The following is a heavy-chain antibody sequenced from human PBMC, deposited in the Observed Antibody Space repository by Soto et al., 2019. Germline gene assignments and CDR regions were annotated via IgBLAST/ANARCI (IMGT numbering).Heavy chain of an antibody. V-gene: IGHV1-69*13. J-gene: IGHJ6*02. CDR1: GGTFSTSA. CDR3: AREKDRQQLGGNYYYMLAV. D-gene: IGHD3-3*02. Sequence: QVQLEQSGAEVTKPGSSVKVSCKASGGTFSTSAISWVRQAPGEVLEWMGGIMPIFRTPDYAQKFRGRVTRTAGESPRPDYMELIGVRSDDTAVYYCAREKDRQQLGGNYYYMLAVGGRGSTVTVS. CDR2: IMPIFRTP.